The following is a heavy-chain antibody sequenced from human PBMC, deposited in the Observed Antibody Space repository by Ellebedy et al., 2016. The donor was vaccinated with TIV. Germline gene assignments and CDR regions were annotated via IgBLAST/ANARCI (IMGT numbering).Heavy chain of an antibody. CDR3: ARDILRLVLAY. V-gene: IGHV1-18*04. D-gene: IGHD6-19*01. J-gene: IGHJ4*02. Sequence: AASVKVSCKASGYTFTSYGISWVRQAPGQGLEWMGWISAYNGNTNYAQKLQGRVTMTTDTSTSTAYMELRSLSSDDTAVYYCARDILRLVLAYWGQGTLVTVSS. CDR2: ISAYNGNT. CDR1: GYTFTSYG.